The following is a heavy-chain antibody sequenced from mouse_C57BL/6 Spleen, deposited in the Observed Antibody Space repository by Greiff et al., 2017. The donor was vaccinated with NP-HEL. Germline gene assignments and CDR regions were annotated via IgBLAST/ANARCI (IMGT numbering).Heavy chain of an antibody. CDR3: ASHGVYGNYVDY. V-gene: IGHV1-64*01. CDR1: GYTFTSYW. D-gene: IGHD2-1*01. J-gene: IGHJ2*01. Sequence: VQLQQPGAELVKPGASVKLSCKASGYTFTSYWMHWVKQRPGQGLEWIGMIHPNSGSTNYNEKFKSKATLTVDKSSSTAYMQLSSLTSEDSAVYYCASHGVYGNYVDYWGQGTTLTVSS. CDR2: IHPNSGST.